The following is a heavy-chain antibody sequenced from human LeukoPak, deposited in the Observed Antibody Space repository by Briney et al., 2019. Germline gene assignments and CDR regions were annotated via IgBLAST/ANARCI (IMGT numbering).Heavy chain of an antibody. CDR2: INSDGSST. CDR3: AREGYSSGDIDY. Sequence: GGSLRLSCAASGSTFSSYWMHWVRQAPGKGLVWVSRINSDGSSTSYADSVKGRFTISRDNAKNTLYLKMNSLRAEDTAVYYCAREGYSSGDIDYWGQGTLVTVSS. D-gene: IGHD2-15*01. J-gene: IGHJ4*02. V-gene: IGHV3-74*01. CDR1: GSTFSSYW.